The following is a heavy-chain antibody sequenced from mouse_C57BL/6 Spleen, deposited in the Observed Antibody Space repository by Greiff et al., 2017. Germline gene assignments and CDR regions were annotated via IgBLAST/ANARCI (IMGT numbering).Heavy chain of an antibody. Sequence: VKLMESGPGLVQPSQSLSITCTVSGFSLTSYGVHWVRQSPGKGLEWLGVIWSGGSTDYNAAFISRLSISNDNANSQVFFKMNSMQADDTAIYYCARNGYGSICDDWGQGTTLTVSS. CDR3: ARNGYGSICDD. V-gene: IGHV2-2*01. D-gene: IGHD1-1*01. CDR1: GFSLTSYG. CDR2: IWSGGST. J-gene: IGHJ2*01.